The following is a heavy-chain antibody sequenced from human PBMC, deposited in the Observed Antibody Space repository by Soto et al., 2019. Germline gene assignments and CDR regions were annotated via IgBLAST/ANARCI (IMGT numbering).Heavy chain of an antibody. D-gene: IGHD2-8*01. V-gene: IGHV1-18*01. Sequence: QVHLVQSGAEVKKPGASVKVSCKASGYTFTSYGITWVRQAPGQGLEWMGWISAHNGNTDYAQKLQGRVIVPRDTSTSTAYMELRSLISDDTAVYYCARGMYGDYRGQGALVTVSS. CDR2: ISAHNGNT. J-gene: IGHJ4*02. CDR3: ARGMYGDY. CDR1: GYTFTSYG.